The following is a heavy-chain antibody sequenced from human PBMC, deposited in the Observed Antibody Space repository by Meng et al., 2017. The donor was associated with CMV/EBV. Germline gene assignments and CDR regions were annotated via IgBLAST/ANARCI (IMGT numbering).Heavy chain of an antibody. CDR2: ISYDGSNK. CDR1: GFTFSSYA. CDR3: AELQPVRGGFGY. D-gene: IGHD6-13*01. Sequence: QGQMVEVGGGVVQPGVSLRLSCAASGFTFSSYAMHWVRQAPGKGLEWVAVISYDGSNKYYADSVKGRFTISRDNSKNTLYLQMNSLRAEDTAVYYCAELQPVRGGFGYWGQGTLVTVSS. J-gene: IGHJ4*02. V-gene: IGHV3-30-3*01.